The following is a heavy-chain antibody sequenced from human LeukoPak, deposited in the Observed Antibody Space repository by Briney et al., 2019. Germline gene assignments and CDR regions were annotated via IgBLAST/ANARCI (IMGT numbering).Heavy chain of an antibody. D-gene: IGHD3-10*01. CDR2: ISSSGSNI. Sequence: GGSLRLSCAASGFTFSDYYMSWIRQGPGKGLEWVPYISSSGSNIYYADSVKGRFTFSRDNAKNSLFLQMDSLRPEDTAMYYCAGPTKTDSGTKDIDYWGQGTLVTVSS. CDR1: GFTFSDYY. J-gene: IGHJ4*02. CDR3: AGPTKTDSGTKDIDY. V-gene: IGHV3-11*04.